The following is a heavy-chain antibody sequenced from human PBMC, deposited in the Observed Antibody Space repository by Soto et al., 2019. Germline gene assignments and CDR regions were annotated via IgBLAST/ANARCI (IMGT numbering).Heavy chain of an antibody. CDR2: IYYSGST. V-gene: IGHV4-30-4*01. Sequence: TLSLTCTVSGGSISSGDYYWSWIRQPPGKGLEWIGYIYYSGSTYHNPSLKSRVTISVDTSKNQFSLKLSSVTAADTAVYYCASCITIFYGMDVWGQGTTVTVSS. J-gene: IGHJ6*02. CDR1: GGSISSGDYY. CDR3: ASCITIFYGMDV. D-gene: IGHD3-3*01.